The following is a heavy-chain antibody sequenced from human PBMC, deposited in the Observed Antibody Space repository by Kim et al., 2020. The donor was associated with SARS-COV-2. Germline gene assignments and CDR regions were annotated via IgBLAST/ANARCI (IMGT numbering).Heavy chain of an antibody. CDR3: ARDEFRTIRGVIGY. Sequence: GGSLRLSCAASRFTFSSYGMHWVRLAPGKGLEWVAVISYDGNDKYYADSVKGRFTISRDNSKNTLYLQMNNLRAEDTAVYYCARDEFRTIRGVIGYWGQGTLVTVSS. J-gene: IGHJ4*02. D-gene: IGHD3-10*01. CDR2: ISYDGNDK. V-gene: IGHV3-30*03. CDR1: RFTFSSYG.